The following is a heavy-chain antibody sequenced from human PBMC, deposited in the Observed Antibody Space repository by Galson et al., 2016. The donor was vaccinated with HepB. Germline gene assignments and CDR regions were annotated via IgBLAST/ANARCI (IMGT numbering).Heavy chain of an antibody. CDR3: ARGVVVGSSGWLGNYDY. CDR2: IHYSENT. Sequence: ETLSLTCTVTGDSVSSGSDYWSWIRQPPGTGPEWNVYIHYSENTNNNPSLKSRVTTSVDTSKNEFSLKLSSVTAADTAVYYCARGVVVGSSGWLGNYDYWGQGILVTVSS. J-gene: IGHJ4*02. CDR1: GDSVSSGSDY. V-gene: IGHV4-61*01. D-gene: IGHD6-19*01.